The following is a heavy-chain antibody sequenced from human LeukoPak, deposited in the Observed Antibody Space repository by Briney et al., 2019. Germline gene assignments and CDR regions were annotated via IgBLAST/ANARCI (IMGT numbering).Heavy chain of an antibody. CDR1: GGSFSGYY. Sequence: SETLSLTCAVYGGSFSGYYWSWIRQPPGKGLEWIGEIDHSGSTNYNPSLKSRVTISVDTSKNQFSLKLSSVTAADTAVYYCARRRYSSGWYPYFDYWGQGTLVTVSS. CDR2: IDHSGST. D-gene: IGHD6-19*01. CDR3: ARRRYSSGWYPYFDY. J-gene: IGHJ4*02. V-gene: IGHV4-34*01.